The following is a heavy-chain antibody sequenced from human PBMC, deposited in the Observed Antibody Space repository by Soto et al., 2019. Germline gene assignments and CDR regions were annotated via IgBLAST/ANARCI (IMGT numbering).Heavy chain of an antibody. CDR2: IYHSGST. CDR3: ARGVMEYTVYETLNGMDV. D-gene: IGHD5-12*01. Sequence: LSLPFSFSFYSISSGYYWGWIRQPPGKGLEWIGSIYHSGSTYYNPSLKSRVTISVDTSKNQFSLKLSSVTAADTAVYYCARGVMEYTVYETLNGMDVWGQGTTVTVSS. V-gene: IGHV4-38-2*02. J-gene: IGHJ6*02. CDR1: FYSISSGYY.